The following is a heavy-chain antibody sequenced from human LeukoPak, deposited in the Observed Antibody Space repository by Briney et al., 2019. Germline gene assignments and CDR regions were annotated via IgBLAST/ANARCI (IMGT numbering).Heavy chain of an antibody. D-gene: IGHD5-24*01. CDR3: ARAQKRGPYYFDY. J-gene: IGHJ4*02. V-gene: IGHV3-7*05. CDR1: GFTFGRYW. Sequence: GGCLRLSCAASGFTFGRYWVSCVRQAPGKGLEWVANIKQDGSEAYYVDSVRGRFTISRDNAKNSLYLQMNSLRAEDTAVYYCARAQKRGPYYFDYWGQGTLVTVSS. CDR2: IKQDGSEA.